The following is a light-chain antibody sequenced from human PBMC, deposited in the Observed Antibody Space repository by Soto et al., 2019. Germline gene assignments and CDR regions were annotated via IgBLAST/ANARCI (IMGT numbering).Light chain of an antibody. J-gene: IGKJ5*01. CDR1: QSVGSN. V-gene: IGKV3-11*01. CDR2: AAS. CDR3: QQRSNWIT. Sequence: EIVMTQSPATLSVSPGERATLSCRASQSVGSNLAWFQQKPGQAPRLLMYAASNRATGIPARFSGSGSGTDFTLTISSLEPEDFAVYYCQQRSNWITFGQGTRLEIK.